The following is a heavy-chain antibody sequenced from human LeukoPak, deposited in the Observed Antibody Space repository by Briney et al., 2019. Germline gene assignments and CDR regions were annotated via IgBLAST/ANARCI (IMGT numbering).Heavy chain of an antibody. V-gene: IGHV3-7*01. CDR2: INPDGNKK. CDR1: GLTFSSSR. J-gene: IGHJ4*02. D-gene: IGHD5-18*01. Sequence: PPGGSLRLSCAVSGLTFSSSRMDWVRQAPGKGLEWVASINPDGNKKYSADSVKGRFTISRDNAENSLYLQMNSLRVEDTAFYYCARDLAYSRLDYWGQGMLVTVSS. CDR3: ARDLAYSRLDY.